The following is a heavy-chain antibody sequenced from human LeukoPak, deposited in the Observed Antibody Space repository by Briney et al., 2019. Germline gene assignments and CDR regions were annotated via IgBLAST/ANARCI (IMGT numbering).Heavy chain of an antibody. J-gene: IGHJ4*02. CDR2: ISNSGST. CDR1: GGSISSSSYF. CDR3: ARGPPRRARRYSYGHDY. D-gene: IGHD5-18*01. V-gene: IGHV4-39*07. Sequence: PSETLSLTCTVSGGSISSSSYFWGWIRQPPGTGLEWIGSISNSGSTYYNPSLKSRVTISVDTSKNQFSLKLSSVTAADTAVYYCARGPPRRARRYSYGHDYWGQGTLVTVSS.